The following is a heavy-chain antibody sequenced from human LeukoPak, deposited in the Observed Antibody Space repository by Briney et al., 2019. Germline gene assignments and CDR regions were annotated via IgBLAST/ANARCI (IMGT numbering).Heavy chain of an antibody. V-gene: IGHV3-30*02. J-gene: IGHJ3*02. CDR3: AKEIRQQLVGGAFDI. D-gene: IGHD6-13*01. Sequence: GGSLRLSCAASGFTFSSSGMNWVRQAPGKGLDWVAFIRYDGSNKYYADSVKGRFTISRDNSKNTLYLQMNSLRAEDTAVYYCAKEIRQQLVGGAFDIWGQGTMVTISS. CDR1: GFTFSSSG. CDR2: IRYDGSNK.